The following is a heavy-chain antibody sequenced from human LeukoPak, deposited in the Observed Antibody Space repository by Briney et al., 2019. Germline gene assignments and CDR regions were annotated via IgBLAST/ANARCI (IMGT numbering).Heavy chain of an antibody. CDR3: AKWGDYDILTGYYVPDF. Sequence: GGSLRLSCAASGFTFSSYWMSWVRQAPGKGLEWVSAITGSGDTTYYADSVKGRFTISRDNSKNTLYVEMNTLRAEDTAVYYCAKWGDYDILTGYYVPDFWGQGTLVTVSS. CDR1: GFTFSSYW. J-gene: IGHJ4*02. D-gene: IGHD3-9*01. CDR2: ITGSGDTT. V-gene: IGHV3-23*01.